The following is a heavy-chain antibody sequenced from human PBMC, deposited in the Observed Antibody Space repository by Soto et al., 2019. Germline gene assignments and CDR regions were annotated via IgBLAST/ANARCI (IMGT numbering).Heavy chain of an antibody. CDR3: ARRINMIVVGNSPDWFDP. D-gene: IGHD3-22*01. Sequence: PSETLSLTCTVSGGSISSGDYYWSWIRQPPGKGLEWIGYIYYSGSTYYNPSLKSRVTISVDTSKNQFSLKLSSVTAADTAVYYCARRINMIVVGNSPDWFDPWGQGTMVTV. V-gene: IGHV4-30-4*01. CDR2: IYYSGST. J-gene: IGHJ5*02. CDR1: GGSISSGDYY.